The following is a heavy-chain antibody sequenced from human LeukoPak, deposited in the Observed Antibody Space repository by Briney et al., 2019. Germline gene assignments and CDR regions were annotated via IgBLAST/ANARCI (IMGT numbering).Heavy chain of an antibody. CDR2: INPSGGRT. Sequence: ASVKVSCKASGYTFTSYYIHWVRQAPGQGLEWMGTINPSGGRTTYAQKLKGRVNMTRDTSTSTVYMELSSLRSEDTAVYYCARDGIYGIAVAKGYFDYWGQGTLVTVSS. D-gene: IGHD6-19*01. V-gene: IGHV1-46*04. CDR1: GYTFTSYY. J-gene: IGHJ4*02. CDR3: ARDGIYGIAVAKGYFDY.